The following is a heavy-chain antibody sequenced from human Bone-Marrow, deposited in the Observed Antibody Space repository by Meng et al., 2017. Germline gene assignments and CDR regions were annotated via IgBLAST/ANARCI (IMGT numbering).Heavy chain of an antibody. V-gene: IGHV4-39*01. CDR1: GGSIRPSGYY. CDR2: IGHSGFT. CDR3: VRSSAWVRTGFDP. Sequence: QPQLQESGPGLVRPSEALSLTCSVSGGSIRPSGYYWGWIRQPPGKGLEWIGSIGHSGFTYYTPSLKSRVTVSIDTSRNQFSLWLTSVTAADTAVYYCVRSSAWVRTGFDPWGQGTLVTVSS. J-gene: IGHJ5*02. D-gene: IGHD6-19*01.